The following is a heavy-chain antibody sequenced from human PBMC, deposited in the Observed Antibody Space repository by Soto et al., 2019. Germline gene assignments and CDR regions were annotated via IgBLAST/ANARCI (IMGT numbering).Heavy chain of an antibody. J-gene: IGHJ3*02. V-gene: IGHV1-46*03. Sequence: GASVKVSCKASGYTFTSYYMHWVRQAPGQGLEWMGIINPSGGSTSYAQKFQGRVTMTRDTSTSTVHMELSSLRSEDTALYYCARDVRHGDYVDAFDIWGQGTMVTVSS. CDR1: GYTFTSYY. CDR2: INPSGGST. CDR3: ARDVRHGDYVDAFDI. D-gene: IGHD4-17*01.